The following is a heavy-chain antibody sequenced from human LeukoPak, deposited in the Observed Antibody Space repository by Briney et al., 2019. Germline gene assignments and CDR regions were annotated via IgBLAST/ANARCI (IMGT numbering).Heavy chain of an antibody. V-gene: IGHV4-59*01. CDR2: IYYSGST. Sequence: SETLSLTCTVSGGSISSYYWSWIRQPPGKGLEWIGYIYYSGSTNYNPSLKSRVTISVDTSKNQFSLKLSSVTAADTAVYYCARDRRTYSSSWYYFDYWGQGTLVTVSS. CDR3: ARDRRTYSSSWYYFDY. J-gene: IGHJ4*02. D-gene: IGHD6-13*01. CDR1: GGSISSYY.